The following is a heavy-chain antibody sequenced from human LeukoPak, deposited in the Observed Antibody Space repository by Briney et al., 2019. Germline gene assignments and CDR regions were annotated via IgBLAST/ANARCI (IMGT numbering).Heavy chain of an antibody. Sequence: SVKVSCKASGGTFSSYAISWVRQAPGQGLEWMGGIIPIFGTANYAQKFQGRVTITTDESTSTAYKELSSLRSEDTAVYYCASHGYGHPHMDVWGKGTTVTVSS. V-gene: IGHV1-69*05. D-gene: IGHD5-18*01. CDR3: ASHGYGHPHMDV. CDR1: GGTFSSYA. CDR2: IIPIFGTA. J-gene: IGHJ6*03.